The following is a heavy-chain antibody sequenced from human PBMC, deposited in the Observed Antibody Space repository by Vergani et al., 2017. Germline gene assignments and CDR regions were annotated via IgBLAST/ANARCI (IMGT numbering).Heavy chain of an antibody. V-gene: IGHV4-59*01. J-gene: IGHJ4*02. CDR3: ARWGLAARPFPTLD. CDR2: IYYSGST. CDR1: GGSISSYY. D-gene: IGHD6-6*01. Sequence: QVQLQESGPGLVKPSETLSLTCTVSGGSISSYYWSWIRQPPGKGLEWIGYIYYSGSTNYNPSLKRRVTISVDTSKNQFSLKLSSVTAADTAVYYCARWGLAARPFPTLDWGQGTLVTVSS.